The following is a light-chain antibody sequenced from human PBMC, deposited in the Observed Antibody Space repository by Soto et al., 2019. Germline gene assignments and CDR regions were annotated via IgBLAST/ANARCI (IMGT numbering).Light chain of an antibody. CDR1: SSNIGSNT. CDR3: AAWHDSLNGYV. Sequence: QSVLTQPPSASGTPGQRVTISCSGSSSNIGSNTVNWYQQLPGTAPKLLIYRHNQRPSGVPDRFSGSKSGTSASLAISGLQSEDEADYYCAAWHDSLNGYVFGTGTKLTVL. CDR2: RHN. V-gene: IGLV1-44*01. J-gene: IGLJ1*01.